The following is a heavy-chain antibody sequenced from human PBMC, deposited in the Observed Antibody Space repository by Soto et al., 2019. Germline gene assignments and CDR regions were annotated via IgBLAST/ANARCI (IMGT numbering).Heavy chain of an antibody. D-gene: IGHD6-6*01. Sequence: GGSLRLSCAASGFTFSSYAMHWVRQAPGKGLEYVSGISSNGIDKYYANSVQGRFTISRDNSKNTVYLQMGSLRPEDMAVYYCARRARPDFYYMDVWGKGTTVTVSS. J-gene: IGHJ6*03. V-gene: IGHV3-64*01. CDR1: GFTFSSYA. CDR3: ARRARPDFYYMDV. CDR2: ISSNGIDK.